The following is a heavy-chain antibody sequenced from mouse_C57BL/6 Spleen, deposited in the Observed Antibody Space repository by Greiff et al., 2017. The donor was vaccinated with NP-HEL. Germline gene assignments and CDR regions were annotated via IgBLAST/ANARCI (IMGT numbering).Heavy chain of an antibody. J-gene: IGHJ2*01. Sequence: ESGPGLVKPSQSLSLTCSVTFYSITSGYYWNWIRQFPGNKLEWMGYISYDGSNNYNPSLKNRISITRDTSKNQFFLKLNSVTTEDTATYYCARDGGTGDFDYWGQGTTLTVSS. CDR3: ARDGGTGDFDY. CDR1: FYSITSGYY. V-gene: IGHV3-6*01. D-gene: IGHD3-3*01. CDR2: ISYDGSN.